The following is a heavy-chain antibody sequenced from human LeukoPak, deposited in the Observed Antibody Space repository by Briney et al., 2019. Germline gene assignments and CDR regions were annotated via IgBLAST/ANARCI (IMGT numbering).Heavy chain of an antibody. CDR2: ISTNVGGT. D-gene: IGHD3-10*01. J-gene: IGHJ4*02. CDR1: GFTFSSYA. V-gene: IGHV3-23*01. CDR3: ARGIYYYWDKLLWFGEYQASYDY. Sequence: GGSLRLSCAASGFTFSSYAMSWVRQAPGKGLEWVSTISTNVGGTYYADSVKGRFTISRDNSKNTLYLQMSSLRAEDTAVYYCARGIYYYWDKLLWFGEYQASYDYWGQGTLVTVSS.